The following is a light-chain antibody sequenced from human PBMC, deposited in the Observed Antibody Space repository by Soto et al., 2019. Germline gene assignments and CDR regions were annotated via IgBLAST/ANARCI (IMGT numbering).Light chain of an antibody. V-gene: IGKV3-15*01. Sequence: DIVMTQSPATLSVSLGERATLSCRASQSVTSNLAWYQQRSGQAPRLLIYGASTRATGIPSRFSGSGSGTDFTLTISSLQSEDFGVYYCQQYNSWPRTFGQGTKVEIK. J-gene: IGKJ1*01. CDR1: QSVTSN. CDR3: QQYNSWPRT. CDR2: GAS.